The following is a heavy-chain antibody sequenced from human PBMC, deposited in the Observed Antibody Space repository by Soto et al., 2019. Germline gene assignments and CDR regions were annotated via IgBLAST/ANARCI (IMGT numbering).Heavy chain of an antibody. J-gene: IGHJ4*02. D-gene: IGHD1-26*01. V-gene: IGHV1-69*01. CDR1: GGSFNNYA. CDR2: VMPVFGTP. Sequence: QVQLVQSGAEVKKPGSSVKVSCKASGGSFNNYAISWVRQAPGQGLEWMGGVMPVFGTPNYAQKFQGRLTIIAGEYTTTAYMELSSLRSEDTALYYCATRSSGSFHFDYWGQGTLVSVSS. CDR3: ATRSSGSFHFDY.